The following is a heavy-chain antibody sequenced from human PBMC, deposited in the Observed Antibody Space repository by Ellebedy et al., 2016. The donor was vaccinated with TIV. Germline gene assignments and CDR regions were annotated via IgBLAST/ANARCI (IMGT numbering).Heavy chain of an antibody. CDR1: GFTFSSYA. Sequence: GESLKISCAASGFTFSSYAMSWVRQAPGKGLEWVSGISDSGGSTYYADSVKGRFTISRDNSKNTLYLQMNSLRAEDTAVYYCAKKSDGSGSYLGPDYWGQGTLVTVSS. CDR3: AKKSDGSGSYLGPDY. J-gene: IGHJ4*02. CDR2: ISDSGGST. D-gene: IGHD3-10*01. V-gene: IGHV3-23*01.